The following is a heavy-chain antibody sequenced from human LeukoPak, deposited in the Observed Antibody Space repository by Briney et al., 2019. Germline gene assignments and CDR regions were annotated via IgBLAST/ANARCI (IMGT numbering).Heavy chain of an antibody. V-gene: IGHV3-21*01. Sequence: PGGTLRLSCAASGFTFSSHGMSWVRQAPGKGLEWVSSISSSSSYIYYADSVKGRFTISRDNAKNSLYLQMNSLRAEDTAVYYCARDGDFGVAPWSSGDYYYMDVWGKGTTVTVSS. CDR3: ARDGDFGVAPWSSGDYYYMDV. J-gene: IGHJ6*03. CDR1: GFTFSSHG. CDR2: ISSSSSYI. D-gene: IGHD3-3*01.